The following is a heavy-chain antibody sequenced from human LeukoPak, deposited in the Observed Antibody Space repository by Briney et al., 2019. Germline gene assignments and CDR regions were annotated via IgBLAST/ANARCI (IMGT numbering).Heavy chain of an antibody. J-gene: IGHJ4*02. CDR2: ISSSSSYI. D-gene: IGHD4-23*01. CDR3: ARDDTVVTPAGFDY. Sequence: GGSLRLSCAASGFTFSSYSMNWVRQAPGKGLEWVSSISSSSSYIYYADSVKGRFTISRDNAKNSLYLQMNSLRAVDTAVYYCARDDTVVTPAGFDYWGQGTLVTVSS. V-gene: IGHV3-21*01. CDR1: GFTFSSYS.